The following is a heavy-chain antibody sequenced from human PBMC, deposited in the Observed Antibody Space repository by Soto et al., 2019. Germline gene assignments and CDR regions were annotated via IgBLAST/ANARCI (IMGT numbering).Heavy chain of an antibody. V-gene: IGHV3-48*02. CDR3: ARDDVAGSYSAHYFDY. Sequence: RLSCAASGFTFSSYSMNWVRQAPGKGLEWVSYISSSSSTIYYADSVKGRFTISRDNAKNSLYLQMNSLRDEDTAVYYCARDDVAGSYSAHYFDYWGQGTLVTVSS. J-gene: IGHJ4*02. CDR2: ISSSSSTI. D-gene: IGHD1-26*01. CDR1: GFTFSSYS.